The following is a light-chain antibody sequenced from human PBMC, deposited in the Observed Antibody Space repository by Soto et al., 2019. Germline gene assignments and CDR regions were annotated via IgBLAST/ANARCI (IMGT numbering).Light chain of an antibody. CDR1: QSVSSN. V-gene: IGKV3D-15*01. CDR3: QQYGDSRS. J-gene: IGKJ1*01. Sequence: EIVMTQSPATLSVSPGERATLSCRASQSVSSNLAWYQQKPGQAPRLLIYDASTRAAGIPARFIGSGSGTDFTLTISSLEPEDFAVYYCQQYGDSRSFGQGTKVDIK. CDR2: DAS.